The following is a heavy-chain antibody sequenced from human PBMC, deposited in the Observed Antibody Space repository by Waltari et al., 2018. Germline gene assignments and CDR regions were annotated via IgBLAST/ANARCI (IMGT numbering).Heavy chain of an antibody. CDR3: ARDFRIAVAGRPVGSYWYFDL. CDR1: GGSISSYY. V-gene: IGHV4-59*01. CDR2: IYYSGST. D-gene: IGHD6-19*01. J-gene: IGHJ2*01. Sequence: QVQLQESGPGLVKPSETLSLTCTVSGGSISSYYWSWIRQPPGKGLEWIGYIYYSGSTNYNPSLKSRVTISVDTSKNQFSLKLSSVTAADTAVYYCARDFRIAVAGRPVGSYWYFDLWGRGTLVTVSS.